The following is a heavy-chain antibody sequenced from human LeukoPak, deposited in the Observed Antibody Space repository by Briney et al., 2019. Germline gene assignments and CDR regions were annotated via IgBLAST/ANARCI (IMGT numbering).Heavy chain of an antibody. D-gene: IGHD3-22*01. CDR2: IYYSGST. Sequence: SETPSLTCTVSGGSISSYYWSWIRQPPGKGLEWIGYIYYSGSTNYNPSLKSRVTISVDTSKNQFSLKLSSVTAADTAVYYCARTGKYYYDSSGYLDAFDIWGQGTMVTVSS. J-gene: IGHJ3*02. V-gene: IGHV4-59*01. CDR3: ARTGKYYYDSSGYLDAFDI. CDR1: GGSISSYY.